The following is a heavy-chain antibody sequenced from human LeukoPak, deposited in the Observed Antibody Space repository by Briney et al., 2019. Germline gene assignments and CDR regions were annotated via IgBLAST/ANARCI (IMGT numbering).Heavy chain of an antibody. D-gene: IGHD6-19*01. J-gene: IGHJ5*02. CDR1: GGSFSGYY. V-gene: IGHV4-34*01. CDR3: ARGLQWLVRSTWFDP. Sequence: SETLSLTCAVYGGSFSGYYWSWIRQPPGKGLEWIGEINHSGSINYNPSLKSRVTISVDTSKNQFSLKLSSVTAADTAVYYCARGLQWLVRSTWFDPWGQGTLVTVSS. CDR2: INHSGSI.